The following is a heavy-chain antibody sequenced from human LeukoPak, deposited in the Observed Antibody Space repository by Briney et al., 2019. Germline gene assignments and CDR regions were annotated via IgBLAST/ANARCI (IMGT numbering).Heavy chain of an antibody. CDR3: ARQTGDGGAFDY. CDR2: ISSSSSYT. V-gene: IGHV3-11*03. D-gene: IGHD7-27*01. J-gene: IGHJ4*02. Sequence: GGSLRLSCAASGFTFSDYYMSWIRQAPGKGLEWVSYISSSSSYTNYADSAKGRFTISRDNAKNSLYLQMNSLRAEDTAVYYCARQTGDGGAFDYWGQGTLVTVSS. CDR1: GFTFSDYY.